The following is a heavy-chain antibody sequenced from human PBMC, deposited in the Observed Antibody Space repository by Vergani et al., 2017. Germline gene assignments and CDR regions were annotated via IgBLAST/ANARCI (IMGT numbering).Heavy chain of an antibody. Sequence: QVQLQQWGAGLLKPSETLSLTCAVYGGSFSGYYWSWIRQPPGKGLEWIGEINHSGSTNYNPSLKSRVTIAVDTSKNPFSLKLGSVTAADTAVYYCAREGRRFSVDIVATIKPAERYGMDVWGQGTTVTVSS. CDR2: INHSGST. J-gene: IGHJ6*02. D-gene: IGHD5-12*01. V-gene: IGHV4-34*01. CDR3: AREGRRFSVDIVATIKPAERYGMDV. CDR1: GGSFSGYY.